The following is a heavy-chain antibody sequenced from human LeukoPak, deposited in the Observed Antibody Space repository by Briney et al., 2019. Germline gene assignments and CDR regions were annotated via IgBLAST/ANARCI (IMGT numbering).Heavy chain of an antibody. J-gene: IGHJ4*02. CDR3: ARLISAAGTPYCIDY. Sequence: PGESLQISWKGSGYRFTSSWIGWVRQMPGKGLEWMGIIYPGDSDTRYSPSFQGQVTISADKSISTAYLQWSSLKASDTAMYYWARLISAAGTPYCIDYWGQGTLVTVSS. D-gene: IGHD6-13*01. CDR2: IYPGDSDT. CDR1: GYRFTSSW. V-gene: IGHV5-51*01.